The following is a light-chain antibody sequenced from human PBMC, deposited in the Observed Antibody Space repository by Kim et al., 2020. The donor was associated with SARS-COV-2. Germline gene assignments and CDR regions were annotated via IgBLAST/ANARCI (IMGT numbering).Light chain of an antibody. J-gene: IGKJ3*01. CDR1: QRIGTY. CDR3: QQSNSVPFT. V-gene: IGKV1-39*01. CDR2: AAS. Sequence: DIQMTQSPSSLSASVGDRVTITCRASQRIGTYLIWYQKKPGEAPKLLIYAASSLQSGVPSRFSGSGSGTDFTLTISSLQPEDSAPFYCQQSNSVPFTFGPGTKVDIK.